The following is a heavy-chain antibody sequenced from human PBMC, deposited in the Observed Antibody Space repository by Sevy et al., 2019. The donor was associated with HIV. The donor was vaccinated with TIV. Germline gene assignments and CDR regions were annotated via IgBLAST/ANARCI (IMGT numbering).Heavy chain of an antibody. CDR3: ARDRVGKPGGWQPYYYYGMDV. Sequence: ASVKVSCKASGYTFTGYYMHWVRQAPGQGLEWMGWINPNSGGTNYAQKFQGWVTMTRDTSISTAYMELSRLRSDGTAVYYSARDRVGKPGGWQPYYYYGMDVWGQGTTVTVSS. CDR2: INPNSGGT. V-gene: IGHV1-2*04. D-gene: IGHD6-19*01. CDR1: GYTFTGYY. J-gene: IGHJ6*02.